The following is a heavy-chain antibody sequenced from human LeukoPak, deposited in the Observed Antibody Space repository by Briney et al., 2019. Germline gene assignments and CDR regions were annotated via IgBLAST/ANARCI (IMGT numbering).Heavy chain of an antibody. J-gene: IGHJ4*02. CDR1: GFTFSSYG. CDR2: ISYDGSNK. D-gene: IGHD3-10*01. CDR3: AKDVALYGSGSYFDY. Sequence: PGGSLRLSCAASGFTFSSYGMHWVRQAPGKGLEWVAVISYDGSNKYYADSVKGRFTISRDNSKNTLYLQMNSLRAEDTAVYYCAKDVALYGSGSYFDYWGQGTLVTVSS. V-gene: IGHV3-30*18.